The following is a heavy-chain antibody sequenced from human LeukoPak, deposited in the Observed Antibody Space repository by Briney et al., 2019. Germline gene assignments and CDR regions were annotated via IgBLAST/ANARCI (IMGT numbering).Heavy chain of an antibody. CDR1: GYTFTVYY. D-gene: IGHD2-2*02. Sequence: ASVTVSFTGSGYTFTVYYMHWVRQAPGQGLEWVGWINPNSGGTNYAQKFQGRVTITRDTSISTAYMELRRLRSDDTAVYYCARLGYCSSTSCYNARWFDPWGQGTLVTVSS. CDR3: ARLGYCSSTSCYNARWFDP. J-gene: IGHJ5*02. V-gene: IGHV1-2*02. CDR2: INPNSGGT.